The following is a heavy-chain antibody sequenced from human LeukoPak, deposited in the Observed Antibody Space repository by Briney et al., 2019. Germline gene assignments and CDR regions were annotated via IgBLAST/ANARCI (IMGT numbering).Heavy chain of an antibody. CDR3: ARGIVVVTSSSRRPGGFIDY. CDR2: INGDGSST. D-gene: IGHD3-22*01. J-gene: IGHJ4*02. Sequence: PGGSLRLSCAASGFTFSNYWMHWVRQPPGKGLVWVPRINGDGSSTDYAESVQGRFTVSRDNAKNTLYLQLNSLRAEDTAVYYCARGIVVVTSSSRRPGGFIDYWGQGTLVTVSS. V-gene: IGHV3-74*01. CDR1: GFTFSNYW.